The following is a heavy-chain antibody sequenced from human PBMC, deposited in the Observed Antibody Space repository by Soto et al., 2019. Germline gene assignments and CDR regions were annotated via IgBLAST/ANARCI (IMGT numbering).Heavy chain of an antibody. Sequence: LVESLKISCKGSGYSFAGYWITWVRQKPGKGLEWMGRIDPSDSQTYYSPSFRGHVTISATKSITTAFLQWSSLRASDTAMYYCATHSGLYCSSGYYYHYGMDVWGQGTTVTVSS. CDR1: GYSFAGYW. V-gene: IGHV5-10-1*01. J-gene: IGHJ6*02. D-gene: IGHD6-6*01. CDR3: ATHSGLYCSSGYYYHYGMDV. CDR2: IDPSDSQT.